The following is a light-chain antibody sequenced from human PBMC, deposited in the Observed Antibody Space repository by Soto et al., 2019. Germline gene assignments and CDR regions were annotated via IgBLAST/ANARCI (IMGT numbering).Light chain of an antibody. Sequence: QSVLTQPASVSGSPGQSITISCTGTSSDVGGQNAVSWYQQHPGKAPKFIIYDVSKRPSGVSSRFSGSKSGNTASLTISGLQAEDEADYYCCSYAGSSTVVFGGGTRSPS. J-gene: IGLJ2*01. CDR3: CSYAGSSTVV. CDR1: SSDVGGQNA. CDR2: DVS. V-gene: IGLV2-23*02.